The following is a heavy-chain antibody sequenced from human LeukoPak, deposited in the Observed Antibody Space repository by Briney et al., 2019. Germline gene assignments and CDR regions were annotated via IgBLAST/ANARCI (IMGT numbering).Heavy chain of an antibody. V-gene: IGHV3-48*03. Sequence: GGSLRLSCAVSGFTFSSYEMNWVRQAPGKGLEWVSYISSSGSIIYYADSVKGRFTISRDNAKNSLYLQMNRLRAEDTAVYYCARHWASRLFDYWGQGTLVTVSS. CDR3: ARHWASRLFDY. CDR1: GFTFSSYE. D-gene: IGHD3-16*01. J-gene: IGHJ4*02. CDR2: ISSSGSII.